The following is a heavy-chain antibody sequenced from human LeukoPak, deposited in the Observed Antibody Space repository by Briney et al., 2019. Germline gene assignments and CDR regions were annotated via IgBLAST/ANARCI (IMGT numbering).Heavy chain of an antibody. CDR1: GDSFSNSY. V-gene: IGHV4-59*01. CDR2: IYDSVST. J-gene: IGHJ4*02. CDR3: ARGTLRDGYNFGY. Sequence: SETLSLTCTVSGDSFSNSYWSWIRQPPGKGLEWIAYIYDSVSTNYNPALKSRVTISVDTSKNQLSLKLMSVTAADTAVYYCARGTLRDGYNFGYWGQGTLVTVTS. D-gene: IGHD5-24*01.